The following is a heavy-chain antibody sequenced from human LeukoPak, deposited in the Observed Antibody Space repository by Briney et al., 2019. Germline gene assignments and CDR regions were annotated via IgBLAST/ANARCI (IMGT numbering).Heavy chain of an antibody. J-gene: IGHJ5*02. CDR3: ATGIAAAGDWFDP. V-gene: IGHV1-18*01. Sequence: ASVKVSCKTSGYIFNTYDICWVRQAPGQGLEWMGSISILYGNTNYEQKFQGRVTLTTDTSTSTVYMELRSLRSEDTALYYCATGIAAAGDWFDPWGQGTLVTVSS. D-gene: IGHD6-13*01. CDR2: ISILYGNT. CDR1: GYIFNTYD.